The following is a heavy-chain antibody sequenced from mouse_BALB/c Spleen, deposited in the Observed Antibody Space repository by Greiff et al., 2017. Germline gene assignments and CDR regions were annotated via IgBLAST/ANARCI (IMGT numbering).Heavy chain of an antibody. Sequence: KLVESGGGLVKPGGSLKLSCAASGFTFSDYYMYWVRQTPEKRLEWVATISDGGSYTYYPDSVKGRFTISRDNAKNNLYLQMSSLKSEDTAMYYCASRMDYDEAYWGQGTLVTVSA. CDR1: GFTFSDYY. CDR3: ASRMDYDEAY. J-gene: IGHJ3*01. V-gene: IGHV5-4*02. CDR2: ISDGGSYT. D-gene: IGHD2-4*01.